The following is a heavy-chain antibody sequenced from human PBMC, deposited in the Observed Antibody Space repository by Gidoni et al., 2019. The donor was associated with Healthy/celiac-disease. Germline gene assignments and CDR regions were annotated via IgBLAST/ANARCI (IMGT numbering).Heavy chain of an antibody. Sequence: EVQLVESGGGLVQPGGSLRLSCAASGFTFSSDSMNWVRQAPGKGLEWVSNISSSSSTIYDADSVKGRFTSSKDNAKNSLYLKMNSLGDEDTAVYDCARGFFYDCWSGFDYWGQGTLVTVSS. J-gene: IGHJ4*02. V-gene: IGHV3-48*02. CDR1: GFTFSSDS. CDR2: ISSSSSTI. D-gene: IGHD3-3*01. CDR3: ARGFFYDCWSGFDY.